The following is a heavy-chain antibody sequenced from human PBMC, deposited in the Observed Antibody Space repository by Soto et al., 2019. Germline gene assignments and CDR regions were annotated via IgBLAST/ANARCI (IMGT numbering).Heavy chain of an antibody. D-gene: IGHD2-8*01. CDR1: GFTFRSYS. Sequence: PGGSLRLSCAVSGFTFRSYSMHWVRQSPGKGLEWISYISSGGDTKYYADSVTGRFTISRDNAKNSLFLQMSSLRAEDTAVYYCASPLMLIDYWARGSLVPVSS. CDR2: ISSGGDTK. V-gene: IGHV3-48*01. CDR3: ASPLMLIDY. J-gene: IGHJ4*02.